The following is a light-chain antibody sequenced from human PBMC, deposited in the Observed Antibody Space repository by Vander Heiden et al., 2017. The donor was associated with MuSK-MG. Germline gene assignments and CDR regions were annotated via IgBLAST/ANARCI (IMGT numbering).Light chain of an antibody. CDR2: DVT. CDR3: CSYAGSYTFII. CDR1: SGDVGAYDQ. V-gene: IGLV2-11*01. J-gene: IGLJ2*01. Sequence: QSALTPPRPVSGSRGQSLTISGSGTSGDVGAYDQVSWYQQHPGKAPRLLIYDVTKRPPGVPDRFSGSKSGNTASLTISGLQAEDEADYYCCSYAGSYTFIIFGGGTNLTVL.